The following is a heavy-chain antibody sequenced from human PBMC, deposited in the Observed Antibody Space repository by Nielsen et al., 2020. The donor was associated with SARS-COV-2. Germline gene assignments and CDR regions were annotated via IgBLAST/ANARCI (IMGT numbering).Heavy chain of an antibody. Sequence: GESLKISCAASGFTFSSYAMHWVRQAPGKGLEWVAVISYDGSNKYYADSVKGRFTISRDNSKNTLYLQMNSLRAEDTAVYYCARASGAQALYYYYYMDVWGKGTTVTVSS. CDR1: GFTFSSYA. V-gene: IGHV3-30-3*01. J-gene: IGHJ6*03. CDR2: ISYDGSNK. CDR3: ARASGAQALYYYYYMDV. D-gene: IGHD3-10*01.